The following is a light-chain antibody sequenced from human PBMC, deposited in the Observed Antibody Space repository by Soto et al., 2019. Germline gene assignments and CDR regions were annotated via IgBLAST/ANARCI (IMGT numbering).Light chain of an antibody. Sequence: QSVLTQPAAVSGAPGQSITISCTGTSNDVGGYHYVSWYQHHPGRAPKLLIYEVEKPPPGVPGRFSGSKSGNTASLTVSGLQADDEAYYYCLSYGGSNNYVFGTGTKLTVL. V-gene: IGLV2-8*01. CDR3: LSYGGSNNYV. CDR2: EVE. CDR1: SNDVGGYHY. J-gene: IGLJ1*01.